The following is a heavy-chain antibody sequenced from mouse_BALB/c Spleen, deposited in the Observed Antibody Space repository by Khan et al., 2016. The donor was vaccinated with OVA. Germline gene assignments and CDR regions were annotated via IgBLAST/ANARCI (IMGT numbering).Heavy chain of an antibody. J-gene: IGHJ2*01. Sequence: QVQLQQSGAELVKAGASVKMSCKASGYTFTSYWMHWVKQRLGQGLEWFAETNPTNGRTYYNEKFKSKATLTVDKSSRTAYMLLSGPTFEDSAVYYCARSKKIVATYFDYWGQGTTLTVSS. CDR3: ARSKKIVATYFDY. V-gene: IGHV1S81*02. D-gene: IGHD1-1*01. CDR2: TNPTNGRT. CDR1: GYTFTSYW.